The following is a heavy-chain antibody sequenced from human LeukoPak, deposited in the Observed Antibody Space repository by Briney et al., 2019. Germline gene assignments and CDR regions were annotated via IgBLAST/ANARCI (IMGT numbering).Heavy chain of an antibody. V-gene: IGHV3-66*04. CDR2: IYSGGST. CDR1: EFSVGSNY. J-gene: IGHJ4*02. CDR3: AKPHSGSYSHFDY. Sequence: GGSLRLSCAASEFSVGSNYMTWVRQAPGKGLEWVSLIYSGGSTYYADSVKGRFTISRDNSKNTLYLQMNSLRAEDTAVYYCAKPHSGSYSHFDYWGQGTLVTVSS. D-gene: IGHD1-26*01.